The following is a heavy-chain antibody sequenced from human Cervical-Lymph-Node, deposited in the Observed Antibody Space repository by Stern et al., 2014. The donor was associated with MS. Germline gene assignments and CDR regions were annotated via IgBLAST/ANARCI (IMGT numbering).Heavy chain of an antibody. J-gene: IGHJ4*02. Sequence: QDQLGQSGAEVKKPGASVKVSCKTSGYTFTSYYIHWVRQASGRGLEWIGRINPSSGVPNYAPTFRGRVTMTRDTSMNTAYMELDNLTSDDTAVFYCASRVGGTTLARWGQGTLVTVSS. CDR2: INPSSGVP. D-gene: IGHD1-1*01. V-gene: IGHV1-2*06. CDR1: GYTFTSYY. CDR3: ASRVGGTTLAR.